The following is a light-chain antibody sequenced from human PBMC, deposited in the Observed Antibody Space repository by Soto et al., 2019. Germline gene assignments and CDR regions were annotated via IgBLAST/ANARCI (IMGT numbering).Light chain of an antibody. CDR2: AAS. J-gene: IGKJ5*01. CDR3: QQRSNWPIT. CDR1: QSIAYN. V-gene: IGKV3-11*01. Sequence: EIVMTQSPATLSVSPGERATLSCRASQSIAYNLAWYRQKPGQAPRLLIYAASNRATGIPARFSGSGSGTDFTLTISSLEPEDFAVYYCQQRSNWPITFGQGTRLENK.